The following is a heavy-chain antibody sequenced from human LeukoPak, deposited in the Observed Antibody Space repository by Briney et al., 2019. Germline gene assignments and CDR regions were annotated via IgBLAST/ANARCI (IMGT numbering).Heavy chain of an antibody. CDR2: IYYTGSA. Sequence: SETLSLTCTVSGGSINSSDYYWGWLRQPPGKGLEWIGSIYYTGSAYYNPSLKSRVTIFGDTSKNQFFLKLSSVTAADTAVYYCARARYVNSFYAFDIWGQGTLVTVSS. CDR1: GGSINSSDYY. D-gene: IGHD3-9*01. CDR3: ARARYVNSFYAFDI. J-gene: IGHJ3*02. V-gene: IGHV4-39*07.